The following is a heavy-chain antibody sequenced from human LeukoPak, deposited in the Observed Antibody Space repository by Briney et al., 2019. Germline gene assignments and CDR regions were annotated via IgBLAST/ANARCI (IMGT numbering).Heavy chain of an antibody. CDR1: GFTFSSYA. Sequence: GGSLRLSCAASGFTFSSYAMSWVRQAPGKWLEWVSAISGSGGSTYYADSVKGRFTISRDNSKNTLYLQINSLSAEDTAVYYCAREFGCSSTSCYDAFDIWGQGTMVTVSS. CDR2: ISGSGGST. V-gene: IGHV3-23*01. J-gene: IGHJ3*02. CDR3: AREFGCSSTSCYDAFDI. D-gene: IGHD2-2*01.